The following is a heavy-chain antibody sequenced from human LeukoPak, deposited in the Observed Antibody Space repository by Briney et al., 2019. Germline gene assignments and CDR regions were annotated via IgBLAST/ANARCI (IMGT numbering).Heavy chain of an antibody. J-gene: IGHJ2*01. D-gene: IGHD1-26*01. CDR2: ISNGGGYT. CDR3: AKPGGSGSYGDWYFDL. Sequence: PGGSPRLSCAASGFTFSSFAMTWVSQAPGKGLEWVSAISNGGGYTYYADSVKGRFTISRDNSMNTLYLQMNSLRAEDTAVYYCAKPGGSGSYGDWYFDLWGRGTVVTVSS. CDR1: GFTFSSFA. V-gene: IGHV3-23*01.